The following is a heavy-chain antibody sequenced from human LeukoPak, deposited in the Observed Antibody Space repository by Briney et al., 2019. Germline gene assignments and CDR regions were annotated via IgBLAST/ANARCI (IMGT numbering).Heavy chain of an antibody. CDR2: IYYSGST. J-gene: IGHJ4*02. D-gene: IGHD1-26*01. CDR1: GGSISSYY. Sequence: PSETLSLTCTVSGGSISSYYWSWIRQPPGKGLEWIGYIYYSGSTNYNPSLKSRVTISVDTSKNQFSLKLSSVTAADTAVYYSARDRYGGFDYWGQGTLVTVSS. V-gene: IGHV4-59*01. CDR3: ARDRYGGFDY.